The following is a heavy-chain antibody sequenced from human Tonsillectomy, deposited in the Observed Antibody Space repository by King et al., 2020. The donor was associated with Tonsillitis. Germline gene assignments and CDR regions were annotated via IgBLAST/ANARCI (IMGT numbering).Heavy chain of an antibody. Sequence: QLVQSGAEVKKPGSSVKVSCKASGGTFSSHAITWVRQAPAQGLEWMGRIIPIIGIGNYAQKFQGRVTITADTSTSTAYMELSSLRSEDTAVYYCARGLYDSSGFTLGYWGQGTLVTVSS. D-gene: IGHD3-22*01. J-gene: IGHJ4*02. CDR3: ARGLYDSSGFTLGY. CDR2: IIPIIGIG. CDR1: GGTFSSHA. V-gene: IGHV1-69*09.